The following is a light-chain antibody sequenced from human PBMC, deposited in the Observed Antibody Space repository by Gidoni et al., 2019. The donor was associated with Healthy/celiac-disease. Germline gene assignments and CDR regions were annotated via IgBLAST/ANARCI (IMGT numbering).Light chain of an antibody. J-gene: IGKJ5*01. CDR2: AAS. Sequence: DIQMTQSPSSLSASVGDRVTITCRASQGISNYIAWYQQTPGKVPKLLIDAASTLQSGVPSRFSGSGSGTDCTLTISRLQPEDVATYYCQKYNSAPSITFGQGIRLEI. V-gene: IGKV1-27*01. CDR3: QKYNSAPSIT. CDR1: QGISNY.